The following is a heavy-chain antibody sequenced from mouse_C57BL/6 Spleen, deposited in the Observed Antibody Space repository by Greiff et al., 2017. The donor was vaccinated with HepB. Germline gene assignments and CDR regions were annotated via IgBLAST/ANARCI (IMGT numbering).Heavy chain of an antibody. V-gene: IGHV1-64*01. Sequence: VQLQQPGAELVKPGASVKLSCKASGYTFTSYWMHWVKQRPGQGLEWIGMIHPNSGSTNYNEKFKSKATLTVDKSSSKAYMQLSSLKSEDSAVYYCARWDYSNFAYWGQGTLVTVSA. J-gene: IGHJ3*01. CDR3: ARWDYSNFAY. CDR1: GYTFTSYW. CDR2: IHPNSGST. D-gene: IGHD2-5*01.